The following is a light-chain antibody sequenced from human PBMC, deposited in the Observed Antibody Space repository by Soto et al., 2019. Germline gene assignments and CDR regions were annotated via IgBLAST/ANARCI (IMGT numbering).Light chain of an antibody. J-gene: IGKJ1*01. CDR3: QHYGTSWT. V-gene: IGKV3-20*01. CDR1: QSVGSSY. Sequence: VLTPSPGTMSLSPGESATISCRASQSVGSSYLAWYQQQPGEAPRLLIFGTSARATGIPDRFSGSGCGTDFTLTISRLEPEDFAVYYCQHYGTSWTFGQGTKVDIK. CDR2: GTS.